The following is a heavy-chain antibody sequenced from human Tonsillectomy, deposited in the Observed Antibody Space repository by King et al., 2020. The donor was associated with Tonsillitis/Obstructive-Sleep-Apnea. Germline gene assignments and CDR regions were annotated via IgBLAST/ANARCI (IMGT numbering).Heavy chain of an antibody. CDR2: ISWNSGSI. CDR1: GFTFDDYA. Sequence: VQLVESGGGLVQPGRSLRLSCAASGFTFDDYAIHWVRQAPGKGLEWVSGISWNSGSIAYADSVKGRFTISRDNAKNSLYLQMNSLRAEDTALYYCAKASGPIVVVPAARDYYYYMDVWGKGTTVTVSS. D-gene: IGHD2-2*01. CDR3: AKASGPIVVVPAARDYYYYMDV. V-gene: IGHV3-9*01. J-gene: IGHJ6*03.